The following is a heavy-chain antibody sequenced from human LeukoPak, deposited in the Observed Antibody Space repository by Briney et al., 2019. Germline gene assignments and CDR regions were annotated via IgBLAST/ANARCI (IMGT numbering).Heavy chain of an antibody. Sequence: SQTLSLTCTVSGGSISSGDYYWSWIRQPPGKGLEWIGYIYYSGSTYYNPSLKSRVTISVDTSKNQFSLKLSSVTAADTAVYYCAVSSSSWYYYYYMDVWGKGTTVTVSS. V-gene: IGHV4-30-4*08. CDR3: AVSSSSWYYYYYMDV. CDR1: GGSISSGDYY. CDR2: IYYSGST. D-gene: IGHD6-13*01. J-gene: IGHJ6*03.